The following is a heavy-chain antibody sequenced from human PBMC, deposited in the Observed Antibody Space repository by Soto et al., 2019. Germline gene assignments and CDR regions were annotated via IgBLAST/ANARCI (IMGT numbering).Heavy chain of an antibody. CDR3: ATSASCTSGVCLSTWDH. CDR1: GYSFSIYW. Sequence: GESLKISCETFGYSFSIYWIAWARQMPVKGLEWMGLIYPGHSSLRYSPSFEGQVTISADRSINTDYLQWSSLQASDTATYYCATSASCTSGVCLSTWDHWGQGTTVTVS. D-gene: IGHD2-8*01. CDR2: IYPGHSSL. V-gene: IGHV5-51*01. J-gene: IGHJ4*02.